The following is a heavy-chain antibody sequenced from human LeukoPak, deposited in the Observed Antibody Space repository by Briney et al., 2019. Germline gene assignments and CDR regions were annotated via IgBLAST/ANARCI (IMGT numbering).Heavy chain of an antibody. CDR1: GFTVSSNY. J-gene: IGHJ4*02. Sequence: GGSLRLSCAASGFTVSSNYMSWVRQAPGKGLEWVANIKQDGSEKYYVDSVKGRFTISRDNAKNSLYLQMNSLRAEDTAVYYCARDFPLGSYGIDYWGQGTLVTVSS. CDR2: IKQDGSEK. D-gene: IGHD1-26*01. CDR3: ARDFPLGSYGIDY. V-gene: IGHV3-7*01.